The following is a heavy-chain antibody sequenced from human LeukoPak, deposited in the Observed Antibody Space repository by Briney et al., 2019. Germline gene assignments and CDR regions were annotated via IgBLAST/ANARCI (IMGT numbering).Heavy chain of an antibody. Sequence: PSETLSLTCTVSGGSISSYYWIWLRQPPGKALEGFGYIYYSGSTNYNPSLKSRVTISVDTSKNQFSLKLSSVTAADTAVYYCAREREYRSSTSCYLSAFDIWGQGTMVTVSS. D-gene: IGHD2-2*01. J-gene: IGHJ3*02. V-gene: IGHV4-59*01. CDR3: AREREYRSSTSCYLSAFDI. CDR1: GGSISSYY. CDR2: IYYSGST.